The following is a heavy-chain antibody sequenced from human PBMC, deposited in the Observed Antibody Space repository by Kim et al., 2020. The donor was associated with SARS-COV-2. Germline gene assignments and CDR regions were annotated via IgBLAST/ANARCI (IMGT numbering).Heavy chain of an antibody. CDR3: ARVFTTSVYYFDY. Sequence: YNPSLKSRVTRSVDTSKNQCSLKLSSVTAADTAVYYCARVFTTSVYYFDYWGQGTLVTVSS. V-gene: IGHV4-30-2*04. J-gene: IGHJ4*02. D-gene: IGHD3-22*01.